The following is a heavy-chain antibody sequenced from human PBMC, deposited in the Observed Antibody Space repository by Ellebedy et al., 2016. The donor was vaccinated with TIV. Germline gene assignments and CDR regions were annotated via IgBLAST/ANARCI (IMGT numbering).Heavy chain of an antibody. D-gene: IGHD6-6*01. V-gene: IGHV4-34*01. J-gene: IGHJ3*02. CDR2: INHSGST. Sequence: SETLSLTXAVYGGSFSGYYWSWIRQPPGKGLEWIGEINHSGSTNYNPSLKSRVTISVDTSKNQFSLKLSSVTAADTAVYYCARYLTGVVLQSGSNDAFDIWGQGTMVTVSS. CDR1: GGSFSGYY. CDR3: ARYLTGVVLQSGSNDAFDI.